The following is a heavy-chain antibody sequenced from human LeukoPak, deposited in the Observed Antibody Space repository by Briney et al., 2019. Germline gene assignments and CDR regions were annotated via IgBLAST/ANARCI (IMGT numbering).Heavy chain of an antibody. V-gene: IGHV1-2*02. D-gene: IGHD3-10*01. CDR2: INPNSGGT. CDR1: GYTFTSYG. Sequence: ASVKVSCKASGYTFTSYGISWVRQAPGQGLEWMGWINPNSGGTNYAQKFQGRVTMTRDTSISTAYMELSRLRSDDTAVYYCARVANYYGSGSYSSWFDPWGQGTLVTVSS. J-gene: IGHJ5*02. CDR3: ARVANYYGSGSYSSWFDP.